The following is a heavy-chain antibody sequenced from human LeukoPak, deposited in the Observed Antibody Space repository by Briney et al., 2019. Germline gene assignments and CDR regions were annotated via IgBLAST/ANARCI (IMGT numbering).Heavy chain of an antibody. J-gene: IGHJ4*02. CDR3: ARGCSSTSCYGFDY. CDR1: GFTVSSKY. Sequence: PGGSLRLSCAASGFTVSSKYMSWVRQAPGKGLEWVSVIYSGGSTYYADSVKGRFTISRDNSKKTLYLQMNSLRAEDTAVYYCARGCSSTSCYGFDYWGQGTLVTVSS. CDR2: IYSGGST. D-gene: IGHD2-2*01. V-gene: IGHV3-53*01.